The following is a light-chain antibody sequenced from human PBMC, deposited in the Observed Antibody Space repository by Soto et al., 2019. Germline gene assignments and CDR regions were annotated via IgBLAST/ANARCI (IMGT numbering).Light chain of an antibody. CDR2: GAS. CDR1: QSFNSIY. J-gene: IGKJ1*01. Sequence: EIVLTQSPGTLSLSPGERATLSCRASQSFNSIYLAWYQQKPGQAPRLLIHGASTRATGIPARFSGSGSGTEFTLTISSLQSEDFAVYYCQQYNNWPPVRFGQGTKVDIK. CDR3: QQYNNWPPVR. V-gene: IGKV3-15*01.